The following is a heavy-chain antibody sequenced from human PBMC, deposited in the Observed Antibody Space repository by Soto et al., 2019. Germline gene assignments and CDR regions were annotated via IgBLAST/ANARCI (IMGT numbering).Heavy chain of an antibody. V-gene: IGHV3-21*01. CDR1: GFTFRSYT. CDR2: IRGFSPYT. CDR3: ASKVVGAAVFDY. D-gene: IGHD2-15*01. J-gene: IGHJ4*02. Sequence: GGSLRLSCVASGFTFRSYTMNWVRQAPGKGLEWVSAIRGFSPYTFYADSVKGRFTISRDNAKNSLYLQMNSLRAEDTAVYYCASKVVGAAVFDYWGQGTLVTVSS.